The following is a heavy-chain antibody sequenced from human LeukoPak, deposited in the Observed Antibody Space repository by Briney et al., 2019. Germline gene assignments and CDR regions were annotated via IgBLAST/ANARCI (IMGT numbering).Heavy chain of an antibody. V-gene: IGHV3-21*01. Sequence: GGSLRLSCAASEFTFSSYSMNWVHQAPGKGLEWVSSISSSSIYIYYADSVKGRFTISRDNAKKSLYLQMNSLRAEDTAVYYCARDQGSDYGDYIDYGMDVWGQGTTVTVSS. D-gene: IGHD4-17*01. J-gene: IGHJ6*02. CDR2: ISSSSIYI. CDR1: EFTFSSYS. CDR3: ARDQGSDYGDYIDYGMDV.